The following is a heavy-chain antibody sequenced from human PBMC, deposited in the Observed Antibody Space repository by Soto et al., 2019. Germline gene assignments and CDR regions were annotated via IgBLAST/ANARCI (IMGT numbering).Heavy chain of an antibody. Sequence: ASVKVSCKASGYTFTSYGISWVRQAPGQGLEWMGWISAYNGNTNYAQKLQGRVTMTTDTSTSTAYMELRSLRSEDTAVYYCALPITMISFFYWGQGTLVTVSS. D-gene: IGHD3-22*01. CDR3: ALPITMISFFY. CDR2: ISAYNGNT. V-gene: IGHV1-18*01. J-gene: IGHJ4*02. CDR1: GYTFTSYG.